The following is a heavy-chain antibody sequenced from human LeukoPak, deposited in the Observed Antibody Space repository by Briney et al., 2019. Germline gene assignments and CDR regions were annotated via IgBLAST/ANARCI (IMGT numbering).Heavy chain of an antibody. Sequence: SETLSLTCTISGVSIGSYFWNWIRQSPGKGLEWIGYVYYSGSTDYNPSLTSRATISIDTSNNHFSLKLSSVTAADTAVYYCARDSAVRGVLGLWGQGTLVTVSS. CDR1: GVSIGSYF. D-gene: IGHD3-10*01. V-gene: IGHV4-59*01. J-gene: IGHJ4*02. CDR3: ARDSAVRGVLGL. CDR2: VYYSGST.